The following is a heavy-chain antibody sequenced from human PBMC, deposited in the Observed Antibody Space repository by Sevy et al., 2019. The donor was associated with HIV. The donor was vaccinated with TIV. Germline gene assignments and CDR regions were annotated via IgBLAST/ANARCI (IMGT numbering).Heavy chain of an antibody. CDR3: AKPGITMVRGVIIELDY. Sequence: GGSLRLSCAASGFTFSSYAMSWVRQAPGKGLEWVSAISGSGGSTYYADSVKGRFTISRDNSKNTLYLQMNSLRAEDTAVYYCAKPGITMVRGVIIELDYWGQGTLVNVSS. V-gene: IGHV3-23*01. D-gene: IGHD3-10*01. CDR1: GFTFSSYA. CDR2: ISGSGGST. J-gene: IGHJ4*02.